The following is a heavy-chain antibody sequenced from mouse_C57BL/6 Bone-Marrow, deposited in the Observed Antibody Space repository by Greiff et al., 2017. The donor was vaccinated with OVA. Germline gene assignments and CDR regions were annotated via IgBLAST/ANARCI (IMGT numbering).Heavy chain of an antibody. CDR1: GYTFTSYW. Sequence: QVQLQQPGAELVKPGASVKMSCKASGYTFTSYWITWVKQRPGQGLEWIGDIYPGSGSTNYNEKFKSKATLTVDTSSSTAYMPLSSLTSEDSGVYYCARRGDDYDESDYYAMDYWGKGTSVSVSS. J-gene: IGHJ4*01. D-gene: IGHD2-4*01. CDR3: ARRGDDYDESDYYAMDY. V-gene: IGHV1-55*01. CDR2: IYPGSGST.